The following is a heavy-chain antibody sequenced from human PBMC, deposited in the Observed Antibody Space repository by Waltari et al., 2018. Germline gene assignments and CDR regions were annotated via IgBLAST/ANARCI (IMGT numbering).Heavy chain of an antibody. Sequence: EVQLLESGGGLVQPGGSLRRSWAASEFTFSTYAMSWVRQAPGKGLEWVSAITNSGDSTYYADSVKGRFTISRDNSKNTLYLQMNSLRAEDTAIYYRAEDHGWLHYYWGQGTLVTVSS. D-gene: IGHD5-12*01. CDR1: EFTFSTYA. CDR3: AEDHGWLHYY. J-gene: IGHJ4*02. V-gene: IGHV3-23*01. CDR2: ITNSGDST.